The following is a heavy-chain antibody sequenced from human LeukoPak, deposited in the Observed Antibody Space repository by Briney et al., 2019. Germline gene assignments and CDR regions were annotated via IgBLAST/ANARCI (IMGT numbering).Heavy chain of an antibody. V-gene: IGHV3-21*01. J-gene: IGHJ4*03. CDR1: GFTFSSYS. CDR3: AKGAFDY. CDR2: ISSSSSYI. Sequence: GGSLRLSCAASGFTFSSYSMNWVRQAPGKGLEWVSSISSSSSYIYYADSVKGRFTISRDNSKNTLYLQMNSLRAEDTAVYYCAKGAFDYWGQGTTVTVSS.